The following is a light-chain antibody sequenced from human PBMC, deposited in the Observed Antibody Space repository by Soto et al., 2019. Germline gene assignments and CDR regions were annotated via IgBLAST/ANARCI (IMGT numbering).Light chain of an antibody. V-gene: IGKV3-20*01. CDR2: GAS. J-gene: IGKJ3*01. CDR3: QQYCSSPLFT. Sequence: EIVLTQSPGTLSLSPGERATLSCRASQSVSSSYLAWYQQRPGQAPRLLIYGASGRATGIPDRFSGSGSGTDFTLTISRLEPEDFAVYYCQQYCSSPLFTFGTGTKVDIK. CDR1: QSVSSSY.